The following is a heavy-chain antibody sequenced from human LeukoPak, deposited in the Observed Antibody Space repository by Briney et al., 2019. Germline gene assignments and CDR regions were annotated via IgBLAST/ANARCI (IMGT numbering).Heavy chain of an antibody. CDR1: GFTVSSNY. CDR3: ARDPNPLYSSSPAIGY. V-gene: IGHV3-66*01. CDR2: IYSGGST. D-gene: IGHD6-6*01. Sequence: PGGSLRLSCAASGFTVSSNYMSWVRQAPGKGLEWVSVIYSGGSTYYADSVKGRFTVSRDNSKNTLYLQMNDLRAEDTAIYYCARDPNPLYSSSPAIGYWGQGTLVTVSS. J-gene: IGHJ4*02.